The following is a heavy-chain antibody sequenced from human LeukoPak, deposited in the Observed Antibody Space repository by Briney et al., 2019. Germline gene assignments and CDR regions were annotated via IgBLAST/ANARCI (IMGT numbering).Heavy chain of an antibody. J-gene: IGHJ4*02. CDR1: GYTFTSYD. V-gene: IGHV1-8*02. CDR3: ARSEIGTAAMLTHFDY. Sequence: ASVKVSCKASGYTFTSYDINWVRQATGQGLEWMGWMNPNSGNTGYAQKFQGRVTMTRDTSTSTVYMELSGLRSEDTAVYYCARSEIGTAAMLTHFDYWGQGTLVTVSS. CDR2: MNPNSGNT. D-gene: IGHD2-2*01.